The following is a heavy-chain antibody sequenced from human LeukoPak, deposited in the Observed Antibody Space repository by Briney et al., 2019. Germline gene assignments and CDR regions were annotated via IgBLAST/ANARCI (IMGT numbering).Heavy chain of an antibody. D-gene: IGHD3-22*01. Sequence: SETLSLTCTVSGGSISSSSYYWGWIRQPPGKGLEWIGSIYYSGSTYYNPSLKSRVTISVDTSKNQFSLKLSSVTAADTAVYYCATSRTMIVVVTFDYWGQGTLVTVSS. CDR1: GGSISSSSYY. J-gene: IGHJ4*02. CDR2: IYYSGST. V-gene: IGHV4-39*07. CDR3: ATSRTMIVVVTFDY.